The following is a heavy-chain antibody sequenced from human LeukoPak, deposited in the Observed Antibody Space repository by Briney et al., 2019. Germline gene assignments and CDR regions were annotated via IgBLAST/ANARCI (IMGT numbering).Heavy chain of an antibody. CDR1: GFTFSNYG. J-gene: IGHJ3*02. CDR2: TDTSGRYV. Sequence: GGSLGLSCAASGFTFSNYGMNWVRQAPGKGLEWVSFTDTSGRYVYYGDSVKGRFTISRDNAKNLLFLQMNGLRAEDTALYYCARGRSITLLRGVAMSDGFDIWGQGAMVAVSS. V-gene: IGHV3-21*06. CDR3: ARGRSITLLRGVAMSDGFDI. D-gene: IGHD3-10*01.